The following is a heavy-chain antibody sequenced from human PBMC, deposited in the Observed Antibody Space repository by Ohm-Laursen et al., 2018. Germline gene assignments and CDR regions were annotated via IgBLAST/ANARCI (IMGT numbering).Heavy chain of an antibody. V-gene: IGHV3-74*01. D-gene: IGHD5-12*01. CDR1: GFTFSNAW. Sequence: SLRLSCAASGFTFSNAWMHWVRQAPGKGLVWVSRINSDGSTTNYADSVKGRFTISRDNAKNTLYLQMNSLGAEDTALYYCVGGYITVFHYWGQGTLVTVSS. CDR2: INSDGSTT. J-gene: IGHJ4*02. CDR3: VGGYITVFHY.